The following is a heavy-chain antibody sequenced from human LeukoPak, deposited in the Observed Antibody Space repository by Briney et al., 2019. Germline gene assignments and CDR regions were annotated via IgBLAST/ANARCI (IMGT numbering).Heavy chain of an antibody. CDR3: ARGQRFGNVVVPAGGNWFDP. CDR1: GGSFSGYY. J-gene: IGHJ5*02. D-gene: IGHD2-2*01. CDR2: INHSGST. Sequence: PSETLSLTCAVYGGSFSGYYWSWIRQPPGKGLEWIGEINHSGSTNYNPSLKSRVTISVDASKNQFSLKLSSVTAADTAVYYCARGQRFGNVVVPAGGNWFDPWGQGTLVTVSS. V-gene: IGHV4-34*01.